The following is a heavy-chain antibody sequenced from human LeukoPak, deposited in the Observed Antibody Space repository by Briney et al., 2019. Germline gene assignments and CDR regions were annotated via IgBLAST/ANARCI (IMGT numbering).Heavy chain of an antibody. J-gene: IGHJ6*03. Sequence: ASVKVSCKASGYTFTSYDINWVRQATGQGLEWMGWMNPNSGNTGYAQKFQGRVTMTRNTSISTAYMELSSLRSEDTAGYYCARVGVPLTSYYYYYMDVWGKGTTVTISS. CDR1: GYTFTSYD. V-gene: IGHV1-8*01. CDR2: MNPNSGNT. D-gene: IGHD3-10*01. CDR3: ARVGVPLTSYYYYYMDV.